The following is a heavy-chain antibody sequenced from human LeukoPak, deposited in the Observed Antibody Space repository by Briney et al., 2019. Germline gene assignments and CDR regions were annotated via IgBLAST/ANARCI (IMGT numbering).Heavy chain of an antibody. J-gene: IGHJ3*02. D-gene: IGHD1-1*01. CDR2: MNPNSGNT. CDR3: ARLRRNLKVYNWNDGDAFDI. V-gene: IGHV1-8*03. CDR1: GYTFTSYD. Sequence: ASVKVSCKASGYTFTSYDINWVRQATGQRLEWMGWMNPNSGNTGYAQKFQGRVTITRNTSISTAYMELSSLRSEDTAVYYCARLRRNLKVYNWNDGDAFDIWGQGTMVTVSS.